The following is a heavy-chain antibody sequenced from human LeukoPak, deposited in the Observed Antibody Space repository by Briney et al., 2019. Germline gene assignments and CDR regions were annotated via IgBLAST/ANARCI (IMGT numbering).Heavy chain of an antibody. J-gene: IGHJ6*02. CDR2: IYYSRST. D-gene: IGHD3-16*01. V-gene: IGHV4-59*01. Sequence: SETLSLTCTVSGGSISSYYWSWIRQPPGKGLEWIGYIYYSRSTNYNPSLKSRVTISVDTSKNQFSLKLSSVTAADTAVYYCARAQRGTYYYYGMDVWGQGTTVTVSS. CDR3: ARAQRGTYYYYGMDV. CDR1: GGSISSYY.